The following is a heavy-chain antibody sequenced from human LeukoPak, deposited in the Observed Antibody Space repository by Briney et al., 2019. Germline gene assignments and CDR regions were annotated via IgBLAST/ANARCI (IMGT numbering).Heavy chain of an antibody. Sequence: SETLSLTCTVSGGSIGSSTYYWGWIRQPPGKGLEWIGSIYYSGSTYYNPSLKSRVTISVDTSKSQFSLRLTSLTAADTAVYYCARGVKHSSSWYKGEVDFWGQGTLVTVSS. CDR2: IYYSGST. CDR3: ARGVKHSSSWYKGEVDF. D-gene: IGHD6-13*01. J-gene: IGHJ4*02. V-gene: IGHV4-39*01. CDR1: GGSIGSSTYY.